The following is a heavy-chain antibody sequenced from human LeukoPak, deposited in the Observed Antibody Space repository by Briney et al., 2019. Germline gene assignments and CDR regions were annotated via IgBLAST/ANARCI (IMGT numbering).Heavy chain of an antibody. Sequence: SETLSLTCTVSGGSISSYYWSWIRQPPGKGLEWIGYIYYSGSTNYNPSLKSRVTISVDTFKNQFSLKLSSVTAADTAVYYCARDGGHYGMDVWGQGTTVTVSS. D-gene: IGHD3-16*01. J-gene: IGHJ6*02. CDR3: ARDGGHYGMDV. CDR2: IYYSGST. CDR1: GGSISSYY. V-gene: IGHV4-59*01.